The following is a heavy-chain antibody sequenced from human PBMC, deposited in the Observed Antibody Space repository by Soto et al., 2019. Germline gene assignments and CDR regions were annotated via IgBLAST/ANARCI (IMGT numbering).Heavy chain of an antibody. CDR1: GASLGGFH. D-gene: IGHD3-16*01. J-gene: IGHJ3*02. Sequence: SETLSLTCAIYGASLGGFHWTWLREAPGKGLEWIGELIHGGSTNYNPSLKSRVSFSLDTSKNQFSLHLMSVTAADTAVYYCARSPLGYDYVRQTWREVGDSFDIWGRGTMVTVSS. CDR2: LIHGGST. CDR3: ARSPLGYDYVRQTWREVGDSFDI. V-gene: IGHV4-34*12.